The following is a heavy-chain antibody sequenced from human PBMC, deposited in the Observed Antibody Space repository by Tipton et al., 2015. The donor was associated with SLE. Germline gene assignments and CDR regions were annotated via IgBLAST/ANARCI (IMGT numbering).Heavy chain of an antibody. CDR3: ARGDGYYPFDY. CDR2: IFSTGST. CDR1: GGSINNYY. Sequence: VSGGSINNYYWTWIRQPAGKGLEWIGRIFSTGSTNYNPSLKSRVTMSIDTSKNQFSLRLTSVTAADTALYYCARGDGYYPFDYWGQGTLLTVSS. D-gene: IGHD3-22*01. J-gene: IGHJ4*02. V-gene: IGHV4-4*07.